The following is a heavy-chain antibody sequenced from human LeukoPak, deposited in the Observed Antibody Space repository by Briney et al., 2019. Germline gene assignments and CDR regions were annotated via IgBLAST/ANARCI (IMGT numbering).Heavy chain of an antibody. D-gene: IGHD6-13*01. J-gene: IGHJ4*02. CDR1: GGSISSSNYY. CDR2: VYYSGST. CDR3: ARVLLRSWSSYFDY. Sequence: PSETLSLTCTVSGGSISSSNYYWGWVRQPPGKGLEWIGNVYYSGSTSYNPSLKSRVTISEDTSKNQFSLKLSSVTAADTAVYYCARVLLRSWSSYFDYWGQGTLVTVSS. V-gene: IGHV4-39*07.